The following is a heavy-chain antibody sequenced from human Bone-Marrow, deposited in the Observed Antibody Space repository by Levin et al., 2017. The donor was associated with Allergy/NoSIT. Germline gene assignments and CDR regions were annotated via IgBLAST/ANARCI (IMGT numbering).Heavy chain of an antibody. V-gene: IGHV1-46*01. CDR2: INVSGRST. D-gene: IGHD3-9*01. J-gene: IGHJ4*01. Sequence: ASVKVSCKASGYSFTDYHIHWLRQAPGQGPEWMGVINVSGRSTTYAPKFQDRVTMTRDLSTSTGNMDLTSLRSNDTAVYYCARASKRLLTPYYFDHWGHGSLVTVSS. CDR3: ARASKRLLTPYYFDH. CDR1: GYSFTDYH.